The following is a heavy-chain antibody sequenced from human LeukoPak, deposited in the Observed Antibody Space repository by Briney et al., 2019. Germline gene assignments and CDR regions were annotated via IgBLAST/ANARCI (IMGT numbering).Heavy chain of an antibody. Sequence: ASVKVSCKASGYTFTRYSTHWVRQAPGQGLQWMGVINPSGGSTSYAQKFQGRVTMTRDTSTTTVYMELSSLRSEDTAIYYCARAYCSSTSCPTDYWGQGTLVTVSS. D-gene: IGHD2-2*01. CDR3: ARAYCSSTSCPTDY. V-gene: IGHV1-46*01. J-gene: IGHJ4*02. CDR1: GYTFTRYS. CDR2: INPSGGST.